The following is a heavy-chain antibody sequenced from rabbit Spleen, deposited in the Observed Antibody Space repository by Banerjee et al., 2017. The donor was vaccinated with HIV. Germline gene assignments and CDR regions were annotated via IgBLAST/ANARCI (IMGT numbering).Heavy chain of an antibody. CDR1: GVSFSDKDV. Sequence: QEQLVESGGGLVQPGGSLQLSCTASGVSFSDKDVMCWVRQAPGKGLECIACIYADSSGSTWYASWAKGRFTISKTSSTTVTLQMTTLTAADMATYFCARGTILNTYGDLSLWGQGTLVTVS. CDR2: IYADSSGST. V-gene: IGHV1S45*01. D-gene: IGHD6-1*01. J-gene: IGHJ3*01. CDR3: ARGTILNTYGDLSL.